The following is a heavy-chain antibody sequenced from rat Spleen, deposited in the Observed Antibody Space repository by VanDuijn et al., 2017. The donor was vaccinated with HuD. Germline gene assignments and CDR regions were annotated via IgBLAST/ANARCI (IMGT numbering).Heavy chain of an antibody. Sequence: EVQLVESGGGLVQPGRSLKLSCVASGFTFNNYWMTWIRQVPGKVLEWVASITNASGRTYYPDSVKGRFTVSRDTAQNILYLQMKSLRSEETATYGCARGGFFRYWGQGVMVTVSS. D-gene: IGHD1-6*01. V-gene: IGHV5-31*01. CDR1: GFTFNNYW. CDR3: ARGGFFRY. J-gene: IGHJ2*01. CDR2: ITNASGRT.